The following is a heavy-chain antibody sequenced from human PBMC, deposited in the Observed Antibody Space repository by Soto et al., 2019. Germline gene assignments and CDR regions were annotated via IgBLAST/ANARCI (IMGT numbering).Heavy chain of an antibody. V-gene: IGHV1-46*01. D-gene: IGHD2-15*01. Sequence: QVQLVQSGAEVKKPGASVKVSCKASGYIFTAYSMHWVRQAPGQGLEWMGVGNPSGGSTNYAQKFQGRITMPRDTSTSTVYMDLSSLTSEDTAVYYCAREENCSDGICYSEYFQRWGQGTLVTVSS. J-gene: IGHJ1*01. CDR1: GYIFTAYS. CDR3: AREENCSDGICYSEYFQR. CDR2: GNPSGGST.